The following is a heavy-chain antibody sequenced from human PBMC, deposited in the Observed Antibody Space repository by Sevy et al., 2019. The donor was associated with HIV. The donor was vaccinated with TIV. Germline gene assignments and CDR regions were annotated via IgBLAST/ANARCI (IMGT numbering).Heavy chain of an antibody. CDR1: GFTFDDYA. D-gene: IGHD4-17*01. J-gene: IGHJ6*02. Sequence: GGSLRLSCAASGFTFDDYAMHWVRQAPGKGLEWVSGISWNSGSIGYADSVKGRFTISRDNAKNSLYLQMNSLRDEDTALYYCAKEIPRNYGAYYYYYYGMDVWGQGTTVTVSS. V-gene: IGHV3-9*01. CDR2: ISWNSGSI. CDR3: AKEIPRNYGAYYYYYYGMDV.